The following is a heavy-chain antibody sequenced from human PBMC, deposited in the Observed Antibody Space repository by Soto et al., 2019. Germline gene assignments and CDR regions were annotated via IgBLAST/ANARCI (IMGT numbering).Heavy chain of an antibody. D-gene: IGHD4-17*01. Sequence: SETLSLTCTVSGGSISSGDYYWSWIRQPPGKGLEWIGYIYYSGSTYYNPSLKSRVTISVDTSKNQFSLKLSSVTAADTAVYYCARGNYGDYNVDYWGQGTLVTVSS. CDR2: IYYSGST. J-gene: IGHJ4*02. CDR3: ARGNYGDYNVDY. CDR1: GGSISSGDYY. V-gene: IGHV4-30-4*01.